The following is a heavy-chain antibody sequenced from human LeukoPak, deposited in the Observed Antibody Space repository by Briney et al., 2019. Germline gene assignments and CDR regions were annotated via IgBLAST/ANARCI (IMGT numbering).Heavy chain of an antibody. CDR2: TYYSGIT. CDR1: GASMTNYY. CDR3: ARGRGYFDPFDP. D-gene: IGHD3-9*01. Sequence: PSETLSLTCTVSGASMTNYYWSWIRKPPGKGLEWIGYTYYSGITNYNPSLTSRVSISVDMSKNQFSLKLTSVTAADTAVYYCARGRGYFDPFDPWGQGTLVTVSS. J-gene: IGHJ5*02. V-gene: IGHV4-59*01.